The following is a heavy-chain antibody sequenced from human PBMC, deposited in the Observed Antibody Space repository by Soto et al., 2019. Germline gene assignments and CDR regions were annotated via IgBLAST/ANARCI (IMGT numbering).Heavy chain of an antibody. CDR3: AKDRTPPLSLSPSSQAIKNLLVGQCFDS. D-gene: IGHD2-8*02. V-gene: IGHV3-23*01. CDR2: ISASGVTT. Sequence: EVQLLESGGGLVQPGGSLRLSCAASGFAFHTHALSWVRQAPGKGLEWVSGISASGVTTYYADSVKGRFTLSRDNSKNTVTLQMSSLRAEDTAFYYCAKDRTPPLSLSPSSQAIKNLLVGQCFDSWGQGTLVTVSS. CDR1: GFAFHTHA. J-gene: IGHJ4*02.